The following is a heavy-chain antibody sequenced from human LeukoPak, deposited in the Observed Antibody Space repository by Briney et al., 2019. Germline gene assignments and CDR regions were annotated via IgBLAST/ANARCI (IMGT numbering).Heavy chain of an antibody. CDR2: IYTSGST. V-gene: IGHV4-4*07. D-gene: IGHD3-22*01. CDR3: AREATTYYYDSSGYYYP. Sequence: KASETLSLTCAVYGGSFSGYYWSWIRQPAGKGLEWIGRIYTSGSTNYNPSLKSRVTMSVDTSKNQFSLKLSSVTAADTAVYYCAREATTYYYDSSGYYYPWGQGTLVTVSS. CDR1: GGSFSGYY. J-gene: IGHJ5*02.